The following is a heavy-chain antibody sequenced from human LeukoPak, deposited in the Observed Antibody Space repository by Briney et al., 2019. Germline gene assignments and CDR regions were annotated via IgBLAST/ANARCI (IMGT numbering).Heavy chain of an antibody. V-gene: IGHV3-30*18. CDR2: ISYAGSDK. D-gene: IGHD2-15*01. CDR3: AKADAPYCSGGSCYLDY. J-gene: IGHJ4*02. CDR1: GFTFSSHG. Sequence: PGGSLRLSCAASGFTFSSHGIHWVRQAPGKGLEWVAVISYAGSDKYYADSVKGRFTISRDNSKNTLYLQMNSLRAEDTAVYYCAKADAPYCSGGSCYLDYWGQGTLVTVSS.